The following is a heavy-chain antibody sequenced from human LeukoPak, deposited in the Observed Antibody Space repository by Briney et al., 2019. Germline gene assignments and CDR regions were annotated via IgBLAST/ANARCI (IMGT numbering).Heavy chain of an antibody. CDR2: IYYSGST. V-gene: IGHV4-59*01. CDR1: GGSISSYY. Sequence: SETLSLTCTVSGGSISSYYWTWIRQPPGKGLEWIGYIYYSGSTNYNPSLKSRVTISVDTSKNQFSLKLSSVTAADTAVYYCARGSASGSYEGWFDPWGQGTLVTVSS. J-gene: IGHJ5*02. D-gene: IGHD3-10*01. CDR3: ARGSASGSYEGWFDP.